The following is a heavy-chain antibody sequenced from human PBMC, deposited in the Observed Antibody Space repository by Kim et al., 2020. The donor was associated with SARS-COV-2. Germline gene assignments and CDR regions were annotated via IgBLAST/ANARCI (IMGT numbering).Heavy chain of an antibody. CDR2: TYYRSKWYN. D-gene: IGHD1-7*01. CDR1: GDSVSSNSAA. J-gene: IGHJ4*02. V-gene: IGHV6-1*01. Sequence: SQTLLLTCAISGDSVSSNSAAWNWIRQSPSRGLEWLGRTYYRSKWYNDYAVSVKSRITINPDTSKNQFSLQLNSVTPEDTAVYYCARDGAGTTGWYRGKMYYFDYWGQGTLVTVSS. CDR3: ARDGAGTTGWYRGKMYYFDY.